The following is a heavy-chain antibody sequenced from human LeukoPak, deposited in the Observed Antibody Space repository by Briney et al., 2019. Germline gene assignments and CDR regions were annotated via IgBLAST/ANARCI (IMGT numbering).Heavy chain of an antibody. J-gene: IGHJ4*02. Sequence: LSLTCSVSGYSISSTYYWGWIRQPPGKGPEWVSTISDSGGSTYYADSVKGRFTISRDNAKNSLYLQMNSLRAEDTAVYYCARHVVAVGFDYWGQGTLVTVSS. CDR1: GYSISSTYY. CDR3: ARHVVAVGFDY. V-gene: IGHV3-11*04. CDR2: ISDSGGST. D-gene: IGHD3-22*01.